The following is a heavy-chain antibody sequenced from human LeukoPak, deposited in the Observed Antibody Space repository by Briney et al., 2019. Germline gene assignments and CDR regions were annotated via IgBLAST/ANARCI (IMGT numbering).Heavy chain of an antibody. Sequence: SETLSLTCSVSRGSLNGYYWSWIRQPPGTGLEWIGWINYSGATYFNPSLKSRALMSIDTSMNQLSLRLYSVTAADTAIYYCARHSSGWHLDFWGRGTLVTVSS. CDR1: RGSLNGYY. V-gene: IGHV4-59*01. CDR3: ARHSSGWHLDF. CDR2: INYSGAT. D-gene: IGHD6-19*01. J-gene: IGHJ4*02.